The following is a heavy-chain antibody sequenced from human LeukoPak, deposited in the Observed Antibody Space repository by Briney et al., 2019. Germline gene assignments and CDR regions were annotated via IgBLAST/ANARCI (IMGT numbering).Heavy chain of an antibody. Sequence: SVKVSCKASVGTFSNYAISWVRQAPGQGLEWMGGIIPIFGTTKYAQKFQGRVTITTDEYTSTAYMELSSLRSEDTAVYYCAQRQAAVIAAAGTRGPFDYWGQGTLVTVST. J-gene: IGHJ4*02. CDR3: AQRQAAVIAAAGTRGPFDY. D-gene: IGHD6-13*01. CDR2: IIPIFGTT. V-gene: IGHV1-69*05. CDR1: VGTFSNYA.